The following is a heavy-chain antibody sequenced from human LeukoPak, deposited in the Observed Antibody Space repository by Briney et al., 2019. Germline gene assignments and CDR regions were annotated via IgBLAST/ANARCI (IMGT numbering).Heavy chain of an antibody. CDR1: GFTFSNAW. Sequence: KSGGSLRLSCAASGFTFSNAWMSCVRQAPGKGLEWVGRIKSKTDGGTTDYAAPVKGRFTISRDDSKNTLFLQMNSLKTEDTAVYYCTTIGNYYGSGSFDYWGQGTLVTVSS. J-gene: IGHJ4*02. V-gene: IGHV3-15*01. CDR3: TTIGNYYGSGSFDY. CDR2: IKSKTDGGTT. D-gene: IGHD3-10*01.